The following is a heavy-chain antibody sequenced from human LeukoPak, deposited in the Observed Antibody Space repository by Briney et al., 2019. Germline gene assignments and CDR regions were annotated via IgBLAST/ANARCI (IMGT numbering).Heavy chain of an antibody. Sequence: PRGSLRLSCAASGFTFSSYAMSWVRQAPGKGLEWVSAISGSGGSTYYADSVKGRFTISRDNSKNTLYLQMNSLRAEDTAVYYCAKDLGRGYYGSGLDYWGQGTLVTVSS. CDR2: ISGSGGST. D-gene: IGHD3-10*01. V-gene: IGHV3-23*01. CDR3: AKDLGRGYYGSGLDY. CDR1: GFTFSSYA. J-gene: IGHJ4*02.